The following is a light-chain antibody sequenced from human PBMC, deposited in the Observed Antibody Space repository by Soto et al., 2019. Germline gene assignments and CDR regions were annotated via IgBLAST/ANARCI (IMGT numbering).Light chain of an antibody. CDR3: SSYTGANTYV. Sequence: QSALTQRASVSGSPGQSITISCAGTSSDVGGYNYVSWYQQHPGKAPKLMIYEVSNRPSGVSNRFSGSKSGNTASLTISGLQAEDEADYYCSSYTGANTYVLGTGTKVTVL. V-gene: IGLV2-14*01. J-gene: IGLJ1*01. CDR1: SSDVGGYNY. CDR2: EVS.